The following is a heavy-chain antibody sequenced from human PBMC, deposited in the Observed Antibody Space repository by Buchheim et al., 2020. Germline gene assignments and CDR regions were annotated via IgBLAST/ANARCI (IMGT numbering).Heavy chain of an antibody. V-gene: IGHV3-30*18. CDR2: ISYDGSNK. D-gene: IGHD3-3*01. CDR1: GFTFSTCG. Sequence: QVQLVESGGGVVQPGRSLRLSCAASGFTFSTCGMHWVRQAPGKGLEWVAVISYDGSNKYYADSVKGRFTISRDNSKNTLYLQMNSLRAEDTAVYYCAKDRAIFGVVCHFDFWGQGTL. J-gene: IGHJ4*02. CDR3: AKDRAIFGVVCHFDF.